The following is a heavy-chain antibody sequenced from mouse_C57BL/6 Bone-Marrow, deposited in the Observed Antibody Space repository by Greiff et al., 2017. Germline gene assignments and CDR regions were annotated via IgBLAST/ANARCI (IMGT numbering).Heavy chain of an antibody. J-gene: IGHJ4*01. D-gene: IGHD1-1*01. CDR1: GYTFTDYE. CDR3: TRSPYYYGSIYYAMDY. Sequence: QVQLKQSGAELVRPGASVTLSCKASGYTFTDYEMHWVKQTPVHGLEWIGAIDPETGGTAYNPKFKGKAILTADKSSSTAYMELRSLTSEDSAVYYCTRSPYYYGSIYYAMDYWGQGTSVTVSS. V-gene: IGHV1-15*01. CDR2: IDPETGGT.